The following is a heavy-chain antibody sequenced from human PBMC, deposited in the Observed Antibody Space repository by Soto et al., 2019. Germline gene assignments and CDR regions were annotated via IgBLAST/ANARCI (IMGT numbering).Heavy chain of an antibody. CDR3: ARDGPRATVTTVPGGNGMDV. D-gene: IGHD4-17*01. V-gene: IGHV3-7*04. CDR1: GFTFSSYW. CDR2: IKQDGSEK. Sequence: EVQLVESGGGLVQPGGSLRLSCAASGFTFSSYWMSWVRQAPGKGLEWVANIKQDGSEKYYVDSVKGRFTISRDNAKSAQYXXMNRLRAEDTAVYYCARDGPRATVTTVPGGNGMDVWGQGTTVTVSS. J-gene: IGHJ6*02.